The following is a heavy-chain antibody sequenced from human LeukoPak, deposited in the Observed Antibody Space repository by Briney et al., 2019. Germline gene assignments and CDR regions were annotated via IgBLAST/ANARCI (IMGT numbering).Heavy chain of an antibody. D-gene: IGHD3-3*01. CDR2: ISAYNGNT. CDR3: ARSPRGDFWSGYYTD. J-gene: IGHJ4*02. V-gene: IGHV1-18*01. CDR1: GYTFTSYG. Sequence: ASVKVSCKASGYTFTSYGISGVRQAPGQGVEWMGWISAYNGNTNYAQKLQGRVTITTDTSTSTDYMELRSLRSDDTAVYYCARSPRGDFWSGYYTDWGQGTLVTVSS.